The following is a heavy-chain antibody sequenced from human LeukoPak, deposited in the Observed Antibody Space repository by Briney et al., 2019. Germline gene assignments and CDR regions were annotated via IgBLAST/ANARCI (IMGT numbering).Heavy chain of an antibody. D-gene: IGHD3-3*01. J-gene: IGHJ6*03. Sequence: PGGSLRLSCAASGFTFSSYATSWVRQAPGKGLEWVSAISGSGGSTYYADSVKGRFTISRDNSKNTLYLQMNSLRAEDTAVYYCAKDGKYYDFWSGYYSRSYYYYMDVWGKGTTVTVSS. V-gene: IGHV3-23*01. CDR3: AKDGKYYDFWSGYYSRSYYYYMDV. CDR1: GFTFSSYA. CDR2: ISGSGGST.